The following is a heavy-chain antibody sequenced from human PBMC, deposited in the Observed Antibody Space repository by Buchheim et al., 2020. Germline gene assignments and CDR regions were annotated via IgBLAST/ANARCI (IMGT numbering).Heavy chain of an antibody. Sequence: QVQLVESEGGVVQPGRSLRLSCAASGFTFSSFAMHWVRQAPGKGLEWVAVISYDGTNKYYADSVKGRFTISRDNFKNTLYLQMNSLRAEDTAVYYCARDRLFTGTYYYYAMDVWGQGTT. CDR3: ARDRLFTGTYYYYAMDV. J-gene: IGHJ6*02. V-gene: IGHV3-30*01. CDR1: GFTFSSFA. CDR2: ISYDGTNK. D-gene: IGHD1-1*01.